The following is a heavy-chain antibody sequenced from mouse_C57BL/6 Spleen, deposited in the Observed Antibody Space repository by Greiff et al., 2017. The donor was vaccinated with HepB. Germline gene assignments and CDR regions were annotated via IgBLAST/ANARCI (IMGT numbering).Heavy chain of an antibody. CDR3: TRDPLLVLRRPSGYFDV. Sequence: EVQLQESGEGLVKPGGSLKLSCAASGFTFSSYAMSWVRQTPEKRLEWVAYISSGGDYIYYADTVKGRFTISRDNARNTLYLQMSSLKSEDTAMYYCTRDPLLVLRRPSGYFDVWGTGTTVTVSS. J-gene: IGHJ1*03. D-gene: IGHD1-1*01. CDR1: GFTFSSYA. CDR2: ISSGGDYI. V-gene: IGHV5-9-1*02.